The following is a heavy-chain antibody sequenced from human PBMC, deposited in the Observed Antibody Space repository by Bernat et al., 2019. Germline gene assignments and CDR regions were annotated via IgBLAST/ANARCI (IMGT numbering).Heavy chain of an antibody. V-gene: IGHV1-18*01. Sequence: QVQLVQSGAEVKKPGASVKVSCKASGYTFTSYGISWVRQAPGQGLEWMGWISAYNGNTNYAQKLRGRVTMPTDTSTSTAYMELRSLRSDDTAVYYCAREVRPTLGAGKWIYGMDVWGQGTTVTVSS. CDR3: AREVRPTLGAGKWIYGMDV. D-gene: IGHD6-19*01. CDR1: GYTFTSYG. CDR2: ISAYNGNT. J-gene: IGHJ6*02.